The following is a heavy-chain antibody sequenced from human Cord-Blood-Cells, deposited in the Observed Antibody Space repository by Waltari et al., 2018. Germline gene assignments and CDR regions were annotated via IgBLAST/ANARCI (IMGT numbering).Heavy chain of an antibody. J-gene: IGHJ4*02. Sequence: EVQLVESGGGLVKRGGSLSLSCGAYGFTFSNAWISWDRRASGKGLEWVGRIKSKTDGGTTDYAAPVKGRFTISRDDSKNTLYLQMNSLKTEDTAVYYCTTDIVAGEEQLSYWGQGTLVTVSS. CDR1: GFTFSNAW. D-gene: IGHD6-6*01. CDR2: IKSKTDGGTT. V-gene: IGHV3-15*01. CDR3: TTDIVAGEEQLSY.